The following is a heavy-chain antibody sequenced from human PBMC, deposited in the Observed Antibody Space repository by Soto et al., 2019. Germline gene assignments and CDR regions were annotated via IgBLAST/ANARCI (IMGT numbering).Heavy chain of an antibody. CDR3: ARDHLVTGGNPFGYYYRMDV. J-gene: IGHJ6*02. CDR1: GYTFTGYD. D-gene: IGHD3-16*01. CDR2: INPNSGGT. Sequence: ASVKVSCKASGYTFTGYDMHWVRQAPGQGLEWMGWINPNSGGTNYAQKFQGRVTMTRDTSISTAYMELSRLRSDDTAVYYCARDHLVTGGNPFGYYYRMDVWGQGTTVTVSS. V-gene: IGHV1-2*02.